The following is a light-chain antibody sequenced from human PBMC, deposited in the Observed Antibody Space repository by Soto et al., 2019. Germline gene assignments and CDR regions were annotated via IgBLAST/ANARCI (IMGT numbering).Light chain of an antibody. CDR3: QQYNSWPYT. CDR1: QSVSSN. CDR2: GAS. J-gene: IGKJ2*01. Sequence: ETVMTQSPATLSVSPGERATFSCRASQSVSSNLAWYQHKPGQAPSLLIYGASTRATGIPVRFSGSGSGTEFTLTISSLQSEDFAVYYCQQYNSWPYTFGQGTKVDIK. V-gene: IGKV3-15*01.